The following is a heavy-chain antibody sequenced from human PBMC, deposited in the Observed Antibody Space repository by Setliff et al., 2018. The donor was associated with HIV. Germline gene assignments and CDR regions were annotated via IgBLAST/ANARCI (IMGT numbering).Heavy chain of an antibody. CDR3: AEGGLGGGDYYECFDQ. CDR2: IVPIFGTA. D-gene: IGHD4-17*01. V-gene: IGHV1-69*13. Sequence: SVKVSCKASGGTFSSYAVSYLRQAPGQGLEWMGGIVPIFGTANYAQKFQGRVTITADESTSTAYMELKSLRSEDTAVYYCAEGGLGGGDYYECFDQWGQGTLVTVSS. CDR1: GGTFSSYA. J-gene: IGHJ4*02.